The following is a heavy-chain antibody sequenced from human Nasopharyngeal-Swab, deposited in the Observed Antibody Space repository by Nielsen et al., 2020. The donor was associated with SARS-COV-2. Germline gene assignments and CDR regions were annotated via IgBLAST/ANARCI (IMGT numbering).Heavy chain of an antibody. CDR1: GFTFSSYA. V-gene: IGHV3-23*01. Sequence: GESLKISCAASGFTFSSYAMSWVRQAPGKGLEWVSAISGSGGSTYYADSVKGRFTISRDNSKNTLYLQMNGLRAEDTAVYYCAKVTGLGNENWGQGTLVTVSS. J-gene: IGHJ4*02. CDR3: AKVTGLGNEN. CDR2: ISGSGGST. D-gene: IGHD3-16*01.